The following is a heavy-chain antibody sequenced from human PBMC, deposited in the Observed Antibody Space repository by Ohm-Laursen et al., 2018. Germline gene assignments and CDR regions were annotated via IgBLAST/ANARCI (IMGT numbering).Heavy chain of an antibody. V-gene: IGHV3-48*01. J-gene: IGHJ4*02. Sequence: SLRLSCAASGFTFSSYSMNWVRQAPGKGLEWVSYIGSISSVTYYGDSVKGRFTISRDNAKNTLYLQMDSLRAEDTAVYYCARGSGSYSRLGDDSWGQGTLVTVSS. CDR2: IGSISSVT. CDR1: GFTFSSYS. D-gene: IGHD1-26*01. CDR3: ARGSGSYSRLGDDS.